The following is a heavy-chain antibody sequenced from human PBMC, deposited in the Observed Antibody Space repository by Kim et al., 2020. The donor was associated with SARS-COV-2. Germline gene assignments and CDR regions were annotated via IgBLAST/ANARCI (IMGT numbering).Heavy chain of an antibody. Sequence: ASVKVSCKASGYTFTSYAMNWVRQAPGQGLEWMGWINTNTGNPTYAQGFTGRFVFSLDTSVSTAYLQISSLKAEDTAVYYCARDPPRFFSSWYDYYYGMDVGGQGTTVTVSS. CDR1: GYTFTSYA. CDR2: INTNTGNP. CDR3: ARDPPRFFSSWYDYYYGMDV. J-gene: IGHJ6*02. V-gene: IGHV7-4-1*02. D-gene: IGHD6-13*01.